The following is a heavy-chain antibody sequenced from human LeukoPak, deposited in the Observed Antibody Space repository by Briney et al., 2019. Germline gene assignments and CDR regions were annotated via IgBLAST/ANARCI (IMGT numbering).Heavy chain of an antibody. J-gene: IGHJ4*02. Sequence: GGSLRLSCAASGFTFSSYGMHWVRQAPGKGLEWVAFIRYDGNNKYYADSVKGRFTISRDNSKNTLYLQVNSLRAEDTAVYYCAKTGPGGSSYYFDYWGQGTLVTVSS. CDR1: GFTFSSYG. V-gene: IGHV3-30*02. D-gene: IGHD4-23*01. CDR3: AKTGPGGSSYYFDY. CDR2: IRYDGNNK.